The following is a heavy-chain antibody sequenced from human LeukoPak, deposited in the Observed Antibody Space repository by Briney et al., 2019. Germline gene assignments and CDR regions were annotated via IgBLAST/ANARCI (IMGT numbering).Heavy chain of an antibody. Sequence: SETLSLTCAVYGGSFSGYYWSWIRQPPGKGLEWIGEINHSGSTNYNPSLKSRVTISVDTSKNQFSLKLSSVTAADTAVYYCAGLNCRGGSCYANLDYWGQGTLVTVSS. J-gene: IGHJ4*02. CDR2: INHSGST. V-gene: IGHV4-34*01. D-gene: IGHD2-15*01. CDR3: AGLNCRGGSCYANLDY. CDR1: GGSFSGYY.